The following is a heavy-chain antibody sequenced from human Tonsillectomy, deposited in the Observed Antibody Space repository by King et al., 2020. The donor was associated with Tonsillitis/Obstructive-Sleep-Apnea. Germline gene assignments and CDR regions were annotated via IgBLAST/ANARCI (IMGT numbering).Heavy chain of an antibody. CDR1: GFTFGDYA. CDR3: TRGPPLAV. V-gene: IGHV3-49*04. CDR2: IRSQAYGGTT. J-gene: IGHJ6*02. Sequence: QLVQSGGGLVQPGRSLRLSCTASGFTFGDYAMSWVRQAPGKGLEWVGFIRSQAYGGTTEYAASVKGRFTISRDDSKSIAYLQMNSLKTEDTAVYYCTRGPPLAVWGQGTTVTVSS.